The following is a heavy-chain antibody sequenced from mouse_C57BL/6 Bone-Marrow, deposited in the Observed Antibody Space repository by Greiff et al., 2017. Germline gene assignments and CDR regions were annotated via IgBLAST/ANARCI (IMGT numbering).Heavy chain of an antibody. CDR1: GYTFTSYG. J-gene: IGHJ4*01. CDR2: IYPRSGNT. D-gene: IGHD2-4*01. CDR3: ASPPYYDYEGYAMDY. V-gene: IGHV1-81*01. Sequence: QVQLQQSGAELARPGASVKLSCKASGYTFTSYGISWVKQRTGQGLEWIGEIYPRSGNTYYNEKFKGKATLTADKSYRQAYMELRRLPTADSADYFCASPPYYDYEGYAMDYGGQGTSVTVSS.